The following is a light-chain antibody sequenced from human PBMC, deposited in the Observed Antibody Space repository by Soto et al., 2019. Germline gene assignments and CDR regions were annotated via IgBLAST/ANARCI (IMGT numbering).Light chain of an antibody. CDR1: EAISSW. Sequence: DITMTQSPSSVSASVGDRVTITCRASEAISSWLAWYHQKPGRAPKLLIYSASSLQNGAPSRFTGSGSGTDFTLTITSLQPDDTAIYYCQQARSFPLTFGGGTKVEIK. CDR2: SAS. V-gene: IGKV1-12*01. J-gene: IGKJ4*01. CDR3: QQARSFPLT.